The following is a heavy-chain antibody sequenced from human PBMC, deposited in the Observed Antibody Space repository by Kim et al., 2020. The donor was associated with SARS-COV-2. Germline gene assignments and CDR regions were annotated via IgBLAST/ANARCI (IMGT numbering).Heavy chain of an antibody. CDR3: ARHDVFTIFVYAFDI. D-gene: IGHD3-9*01. CDR1: GGSISSSSYY. J-gene: IGHJ3*02. V-gene: IGHV4-39*01. Sequence: SETLSLTCTVSGGSISSSSYYWGWIRQPPGKGLEWIGSIYYSGSTYYNPSLKSRVTISVDTSKNQFSLKLSSVTAADTAVYYCARHDVFTIFVYAFDIWGQGTMVTVSS. CDR2: IYYSGST.